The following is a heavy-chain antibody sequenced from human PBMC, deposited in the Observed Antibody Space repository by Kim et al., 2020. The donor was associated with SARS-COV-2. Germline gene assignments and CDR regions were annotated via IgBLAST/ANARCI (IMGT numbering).Heavy chain of an antibody. D-gene: IGHD6-19*01. CDR1: GFTFSSYT. CDR2: INRGSSHI. J-gene: IGHJ4*02. V-gene: IGHV3-21*01. CDR3: AREGLTVAATRWGFDL. Sequence: GGSLRLSCAASGFTFSSYTMTWVRQVPGKGLEWVSSINRGSSHIDDADSLRGRFTISRDNAKNSLYLQMSSLRAEDTAIYYCAREGLTVAATRWGFDLWGQGTLVTVSS.